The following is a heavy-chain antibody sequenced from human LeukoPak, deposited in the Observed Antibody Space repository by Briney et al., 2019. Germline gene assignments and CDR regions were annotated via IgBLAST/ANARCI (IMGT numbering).Heavy chain of an antibody. CDR2: IYYSGGT. J-gene: IGHJ4*02. D-gene: IGHD3-10*01. CDR1: GASVSSGSYY. V-gene: IGHV4-39*01. Sequence: SETLSLTCSVSGASVSSGSYYWGWIRQPPGKGLEWIGHIYYSGGTDYNPSLKSRVTISVDTSKNQFSLRLSSVTAADAAVYYCARLMVRGIRGADYWGQGTLVTVSS. CDR3: ARLMVRGIRGADY.